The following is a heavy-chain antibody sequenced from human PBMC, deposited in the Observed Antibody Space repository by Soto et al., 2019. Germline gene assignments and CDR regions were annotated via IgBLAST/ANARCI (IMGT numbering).Heavy chain of an antibody. CDR3: ARGGWTTGAFDI. J-gene: IGHJ3*02. D-gene: IGHD6-19*01. CDR1: GGSFSGYY. V-gene: IGHV4-34*01. Sequence: SETLSLTCAVYGGSFSGYYWSWIRQPPGKGLEWIGEINHSGSTNYNPSLKSRVTISVDTSKNQFSLKLSSVTAADPAVYYCARGGWTTGAFDIWGQGTMVTVSS. CDR2: INHSGST.